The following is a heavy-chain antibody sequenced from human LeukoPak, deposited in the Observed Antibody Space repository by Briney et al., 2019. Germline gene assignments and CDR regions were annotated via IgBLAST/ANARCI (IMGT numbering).Heavy chain of an antibody. J-gene: IGHJ4*02. CDR1: GFTFYT. CDR3: ARKGAGVVVPTAAGHLDY. V-gene: IGHV3-30-3*01. D-gene: IGHD2-2*01. Sequence: GGSLRLSCTASGFTFYTIHWVRQAPGKGLDWVAVISYDGNNKYYADSVKGRFTISRTDSKNIYLQMNSLRAEDTAVYYCARKGAGVVVPTAAGHLDYWGQGTLVTVSS. CDR2: ISYDGNNK.